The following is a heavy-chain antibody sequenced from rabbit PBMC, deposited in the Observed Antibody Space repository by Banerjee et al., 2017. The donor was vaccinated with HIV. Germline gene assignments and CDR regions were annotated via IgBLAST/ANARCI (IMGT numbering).Heavy chain of an antibody. Sequence: QEQLEESGGGLVKPEGSLTLTCKASGFSFSSSYYMCWVRQAPGKGLEWITCIYSSSGSTYYASWAKGRFTISKTASTTVNLQRTSLTDADTATYFWARKAYYSDAYAGYALDLWGPGPLVTVS. V-gene: IGHV1S45*01. D-gene: IGHD6-1*01. CDR2: IYSSSGST. CDR3: ARKAYYSDAYAGYALDL. J-gene: IGHJ4*01. CDR1: GFSFSSSYY.